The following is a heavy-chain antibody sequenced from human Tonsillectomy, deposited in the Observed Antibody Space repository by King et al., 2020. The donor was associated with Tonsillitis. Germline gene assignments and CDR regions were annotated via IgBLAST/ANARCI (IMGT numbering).Heavy chain of an antibody. D-gene: IGHD2-21*02. CDR3: AKDYCGGDCGDDY. Sequence: VQLVESGGGVVQPGRSLRLSCAASGFTFSSYGMHWVRQAPGKGLEWVAVISYDGSNKYYADSVKGRFTISRDNSKNMLYLQMNSLRAEDTAVYYCAKDYCGGDCGDDYWGQGTLVTVSS. J-gene: IGHJ4*02. CDR2: ISYDGSNK. CDR1: GFTFSSYG. V-gene: IGHV3-30*18.